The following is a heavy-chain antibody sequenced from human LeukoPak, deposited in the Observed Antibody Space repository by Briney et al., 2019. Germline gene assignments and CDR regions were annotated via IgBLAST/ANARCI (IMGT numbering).Heavy chain of an antibody. Sequence: SQTLSLTCTVSGGSISSGGYYWSWIRQHPGKGLEWIGYIYYSGNTNYNPSLKSRVTISVDTSKNQFSLKLSSVTAADTAVYYCARDPQNWDAFDIWGQGTMVTVSS. CDR1: GGSISSGGYY. J-gene: IGHJ3*02. D-gene: IGHD2/OR15-2a*01. CDR2: IYYSGNT. V-gene: IGHV4-31*03. CDR3: ARDPQNWDAFDI.